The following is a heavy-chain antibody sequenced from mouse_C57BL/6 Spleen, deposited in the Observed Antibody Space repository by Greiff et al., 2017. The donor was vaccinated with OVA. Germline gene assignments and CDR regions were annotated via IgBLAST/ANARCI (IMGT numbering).Heavy chain of an antibody. CDR1: GYSFTSYY. J-gene: IGHJ1*03. V-gene: IGHV1-66*01. D-gene: IGHD1-1*01. Sequence: VQLQQSGPELVKPGASVKISCKASGYSFTSYYIHWVKQRPGQGLEWIGWIYPGSGNTKYNEKFKGKATLTVDKSSSTAHMELRSLTSEDSAVYYCARSGTTVVARYFDVWGTGTTVTVSS. CDR3: ARSGTTVVARYFDV. CDR2: IYPGSGNT.